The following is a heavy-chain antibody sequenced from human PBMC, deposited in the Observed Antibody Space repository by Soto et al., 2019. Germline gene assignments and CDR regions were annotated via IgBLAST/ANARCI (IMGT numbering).Heavy chain of an antibody. J-gene: IGHJ6*02. V-gene: IGHV1-3*01. Sequence: ASVKVSCKASGYTFTSYDMHWVRQAPGQRLYWMGWFNFGNVNTNYSQNFQGRFPITRDSSASTAYLELRSLRFEDTAVYYCARHKLRYFDTYYYGMDVWGQGTTVTV. CDR2: FNFGNVNT. CDR1: GYTFTSYD. CDR3: ARHKLRYFDTYYYGMDV. D-gene: IGHD3-9*01.